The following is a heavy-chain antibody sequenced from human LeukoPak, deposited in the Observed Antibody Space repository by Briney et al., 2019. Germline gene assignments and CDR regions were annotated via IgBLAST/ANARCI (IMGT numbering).Heavy chain of an antibody. CDR3: AKDAYCSSTSCYYYYGMDV. CDR2: IWYDGSNK. D-gene: IGHD2-2*01. Sequence: PGRSLRLSCAASGFTFSSYGMHWVRQAPGKGLEWVAVIWYDGSNKYYADSVKGRFTISRDNSKNTLYLQMNSLRAEDTAVYYCAKDAYCSSTSCYYYYGMDVWGQGTTVTVSS. CDR1: GFTFSSYG. V-gene: IGHV3-33*06. J-gene: IGHJ6*02.